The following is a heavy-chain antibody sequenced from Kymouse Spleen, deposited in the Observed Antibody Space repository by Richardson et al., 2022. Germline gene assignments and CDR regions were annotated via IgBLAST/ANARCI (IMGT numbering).Heavy chain of an antibody. D-gene: IGHD1-26*01. CDR3: ARDSGSYYGYYYYYGMDV. J-gene: IGHJ6*02. V-gene: IGHV3-21*03. CDR1: GFTFSSYS. Sequence: EVQLVESGGGLVKPGGSLRLSCAASGFTFSSYSMNWVRQAPGKGLEWVSSISSSSSYIYYADSVKGRFTISRDNAKNSLYLQMNSLRAEDTAVYYCARDSGSYYGYYYYYGMDVWGQGTTVTVSS. CDR2: ISSSSSYI.